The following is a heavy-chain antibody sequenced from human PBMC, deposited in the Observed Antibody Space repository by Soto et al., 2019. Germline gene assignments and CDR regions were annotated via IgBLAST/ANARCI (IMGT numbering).Heavy chain of an antibody. D-gene: IGHD1-26*01. CDR2: IIPIFGTA. J-gene: IGHJ4*02. CDR3: ARGRESYQPFDY. V-gene: IGHV1-69*13. Sequence: GSPVKVACKASGGNFSSYAISWVRQAPGQGLEWMGGIIPIFGTANYAQKFQGRVTITADESTSTAYMELSSLRSEDTAVYYCARGRESYQPFDYWGQGTLVTVSS. CDR1: GGNFSSYA.